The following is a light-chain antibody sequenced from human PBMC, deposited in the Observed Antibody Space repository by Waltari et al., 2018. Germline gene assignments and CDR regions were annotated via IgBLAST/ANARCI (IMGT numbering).Light chain of an antibody. CDR2: KAS. J-gene: IGKJ4*01. V-gene: IGKV1-5*03. CDR1: QSISNW. Sequence: DIQMTQSPSTLSASVGDRVTITCRASQSISNWLAWYQQKPGKAPKLLIYKASTLESGDPSRFGGSGSGTEFTLTISSLQPDDFATYYCQQYNSYSLLTFGGGTKVEIK. CDR3: QQYNSYSLLT.